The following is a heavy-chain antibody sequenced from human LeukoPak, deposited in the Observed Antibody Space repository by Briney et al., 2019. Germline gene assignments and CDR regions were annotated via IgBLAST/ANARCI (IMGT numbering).Heavy chain of an antibody. D-gene: IGHD3-16*01. CDR2: IYSGGST. J-gene: IGHJ4*02. CDR1: GFTVSSNY. CDR3: ARGEGTLTTWPIDY. V-gene: IGHV3-66*01. Sequence: PGGSLRLSCAASGFTVSSNYMSWVRQAPGKGVEWVSVIYSGGSTYYADSVKGRFTISRDNSKNTLYLQMNSLRAEDTAVYYCARGEGTLTTWPIDYWGQGTLVTVSS.